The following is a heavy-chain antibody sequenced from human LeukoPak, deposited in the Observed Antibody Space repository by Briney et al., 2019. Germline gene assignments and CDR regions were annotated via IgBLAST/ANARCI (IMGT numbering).Heavy chain of an antibody. Sequence: SETLSLTCAVYGGSFSGYYWSWIRQPPGKGLEWIGEINHSGGTNYNPSLKSRVTISVDTSKNQFSLKLSSVTAADTAVYYCARAPGHSSSWSNYFDYWGQGTLVTVSS. CDR3: ARAPGHSSSWSNYFDY. J-gene: IGHJ4*02. V-gene: IGHV4-34*01. CDR1: GGSFSGYY. CDR2: INHSGGT. D-gene: IGHD6-13*01.